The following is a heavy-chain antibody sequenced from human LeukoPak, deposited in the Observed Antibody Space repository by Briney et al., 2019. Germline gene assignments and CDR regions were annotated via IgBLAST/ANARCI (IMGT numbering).Heavy chain of an antibody. V-gene: IGHV4-34*01. CDR3: ARGRDSSSWYDGFDY. CDR2: INHSGST. D-gene: IGHD6-13*01. CDR1: SGSFSGYY. J-gene: IGHJ4*02. Sequence: SETLSLTCAVYSGSFSGYYWSWIRQPPGKGLERIGEINHSGSTNYNPSLKSRVTISVDTSKNQFSLKLSSVTAADTAVYCCARGRDSSSWYDGFDYWGQGTLVTVSS.